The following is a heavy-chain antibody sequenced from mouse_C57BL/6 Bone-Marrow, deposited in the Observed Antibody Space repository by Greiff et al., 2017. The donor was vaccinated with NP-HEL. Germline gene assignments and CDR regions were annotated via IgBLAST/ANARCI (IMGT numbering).Heavy chain of an antibody. D-gene: IGHD1-1*01. J-gene: IGHJ4*01. Sequence: EVKLMESGGDLVKPGGSLKLSCAASGFTFSSYGMSWVRQTPDKRLEWVATISSGGSYTYYPDSVKGRFTISRDNAKNTLYLQMSSLKSEDTAMYYCARSPHYYGSSYAMDYWGQGTSVTVSS. CDR3: ARSPHYYGSSYAMDY. V-gene: IGHV5-6*01. CDR2: ISSGGSYT. CDR1: GFTFSSYG.